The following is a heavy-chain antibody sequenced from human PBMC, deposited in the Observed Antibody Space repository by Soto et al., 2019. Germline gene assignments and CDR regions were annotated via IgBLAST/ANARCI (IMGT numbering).Heavy chain of an antibody. J-gene: IGHJ4*02. CDR3: AKHVGGTYRAVDL. CDR1: GGSISSGGYS. V-gene: IGHV4-30-2*01. CDR2: IYHSGST. D-gene: IGHD1-26*01. Sequence: PSETLSLTCAVSGGSISSGGYSWSWIRQPPGKGLEWIGYIYHSGSTYYNPSLKSRVTISVDRSKNQFSLKLTSVTAADTAIFSGAKHVGGTYRAVDLGGQGVLVTVPS.